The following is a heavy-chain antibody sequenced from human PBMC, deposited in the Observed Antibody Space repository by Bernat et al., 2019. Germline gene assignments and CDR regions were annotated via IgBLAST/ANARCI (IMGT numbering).Heavy chain of an antibody. CDR1: GFTFSSYA. J-gene: IGHJ6*02. CDR2: ISGIGRNKT. D-gene: IGHD4-17*01. Sequence: EVQLLESGGGLVQPGGSLRLSCAASGFTFSSYAMSWVRQAPGKGLEWVSAISGIGRNKTFYADSVKGRFTISRDNAKNTLYLQMNSLRAEDTAVYYCARVMTTVTKNYYYYYGMDVWGQGTTVTVSS. CDR3: ARVMTTVTKNYYYYYGMDV. V-gene: IGHV3-23*01.